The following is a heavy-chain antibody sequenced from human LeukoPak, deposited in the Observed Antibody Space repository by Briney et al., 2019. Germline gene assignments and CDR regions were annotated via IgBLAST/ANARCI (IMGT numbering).Heavy chain of an antibody. D-gene: IGHD3-22*01. CDR2: ISSSGSTI. V-gene: IGHV3-48*03. CDR1: GFTFSSYE. Sequence: GGSLRLSCAASGFTFSSYEMNWARQAPGKGLEWVSYISSSGSTIYYADSVKGRFTISRDNAKNSLYLQMNSLRAEDTAVYYCARVTEYYDSSGYGSYGMDVWGQGTTVTVSS. J-gene: IGHJ6*02. CDR3: ARVTEYYDSSGYGSYGMDV.